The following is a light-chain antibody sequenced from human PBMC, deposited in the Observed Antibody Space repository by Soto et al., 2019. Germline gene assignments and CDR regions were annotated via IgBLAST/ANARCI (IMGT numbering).Light chain of an antibody. CDR3: AAWDDSLNGYV. V-gene: IGLV1-44*01. J-gene: IGLJ1*01. CDR1: SSNIESNT. CDR2: SNN. Sequence: QSAVTQPPSTSGTPGQRVTISCSGSSSNIESNTVNWYQQLPGTAPKLLIYSNNQRPSGVPDRFSGSKSGTSASLAISGLQSEDEADYYCAAWDDSLNGYVFGTGTKVTVL.